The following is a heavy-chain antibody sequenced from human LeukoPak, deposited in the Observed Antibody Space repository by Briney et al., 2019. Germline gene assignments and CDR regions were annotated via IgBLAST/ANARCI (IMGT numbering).Heavy chain of an antibody. CDR1: GGSITTYY. D-gene: IGHD1-1*01. J-gene: IGHJ6*02. Sequence: SETLSLTCTVSGGSITTYYWTWIRQPPGKGLEWIGYINYSGSTNYNPSLRSRVTISVDTSKNQFSLKLSSVTAADTAVYYCARAQLNLLVDFGMDVWGQGTTVTVSS. CDR2: INYSGST. CDR3: ARAQLNLLVDFGMDV. V-gene: IGHV4-59*01.